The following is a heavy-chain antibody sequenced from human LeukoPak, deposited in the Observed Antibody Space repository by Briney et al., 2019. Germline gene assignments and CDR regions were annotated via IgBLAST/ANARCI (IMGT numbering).Heavy chain of an antibody. Sequence: ASVKVSCKASGYTFTGYYIHWVRQAPGQGLEWMGRINPNSGGTNYAQKFQGRVTMTRDTSISTAYMELSRLRSDDTAVYYCARGGENKGYSYGYEDYWGQGTLVTVSS. CDR2: INPNSGGT. V-gene: IGHV1-2*06. J-gene: IGHJ4*02. CDR1: GYTFTGYY. D-gene: IGHD5-18*01. CDR3: ARGGENKGYSYGYEDY.